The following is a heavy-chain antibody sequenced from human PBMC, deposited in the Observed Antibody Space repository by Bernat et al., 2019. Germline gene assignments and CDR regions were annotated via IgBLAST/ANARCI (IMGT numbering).Heavy chain of an antibody. V-gene: IGHV3-11*05. J-gene: IGHJ3*02. Sequence: QVQLVESGGGLVKPGGSLRLSCAASGFTFSDYYMSWIRQAPGKGLEWVSYISSSSSYTNYADSVKGRFTISRDNAKNSLYLQMNSLRAEDTAMYYCARVLYNSSGYKGNSDAFDIWGQGTMVTVSS. CDR1: GFTFSDYY. D-gene: IGHD6-19*01. CDR2: ISSSSSYT. CDR3: ARVLYNSSGYKGNSDAFDI.